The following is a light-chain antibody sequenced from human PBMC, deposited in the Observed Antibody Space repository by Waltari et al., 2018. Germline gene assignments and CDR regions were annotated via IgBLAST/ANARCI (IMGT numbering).Light chain of an antibody. J-gene: IGKJ1*01. CDR2: KAS. CDR3: QQYDNYWT. Sequence: DIQMTQPPSTLSAFVGDRVTITCRVSQGITNWLAWYQQKPGKAPKLLIYKASNVESGVPSRFSGSGSGTEFTLTSSSLQPDDFATYYCQQYDNYWTFGQGTKVEIK. CDR1: QGITNW. V-gene: IGKV1-5*03.